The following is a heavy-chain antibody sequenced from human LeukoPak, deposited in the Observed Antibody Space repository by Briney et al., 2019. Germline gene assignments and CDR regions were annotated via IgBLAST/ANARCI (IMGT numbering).Heavy chain of an antibody. CDR2: ISWNSGSI. CDR3: AKAAGGSWYYFDY. V-gene: IGHV3-9*01. J-gene: IGHJ4*02. CDR1: GFTFDDYA. D-gene: IGHD2-15*01. Sequence: GGSLRLSCAASGFTFDDYAMHWVRQAPGKGLEWVSGISWNSGSIGYADSVKGRFTISRDNAKNSLYLQMNSLRAEDTALYYCAKAAGGSWYYFDYWGQGTLVTVSS.